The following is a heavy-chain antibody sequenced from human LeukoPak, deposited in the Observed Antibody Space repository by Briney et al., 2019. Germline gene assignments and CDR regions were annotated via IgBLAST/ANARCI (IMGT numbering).Heavy chain of an antibody. D-gene: IGHD5-24*01. CDR3: ARGVYTEMSTIMGHFDC. Sequence: PSETLSLTCAVFGGSFSGYNWNWLRQSPRTGLEWIGEINDSGSTKYNPSLRSQVTISLDTSKNQFSLKLTSVTAADTAAYYCARGVYTEMSTIMGHFDCWGRGTLVTVSS. V-gene: IGHV4-34*01. CDR2: INDSGST. J-gene: IGHJ4*02. CDR1: GGSFSGYN.